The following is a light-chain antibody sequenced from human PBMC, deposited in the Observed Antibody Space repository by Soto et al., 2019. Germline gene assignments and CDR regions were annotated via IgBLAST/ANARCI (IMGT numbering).Light chain of an antibody. V-gene: IGKV1-39*01. Sequence: DIQRTQSPSSLSASVGATVTITCRASQSISFHVNWYQQKPGKGPKLLIYAGSSLQSGVPLQFSDSGSATDVDLTISSLQPEDFATYSWQQSYLTPYPCGQGPKLHLK. J-gene: IGKJ2*01. CDR2: AGS. CDR1: QSISFH. CDR3: QQSYLTPYP.